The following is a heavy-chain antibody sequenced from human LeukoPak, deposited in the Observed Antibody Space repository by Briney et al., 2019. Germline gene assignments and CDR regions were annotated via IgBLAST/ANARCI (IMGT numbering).Heavy chain of an antibody. D-gene: IGHD6-19*01. V-gene: IGHV4-39*07. CDR1: GGSISSSSYY. J-gene: IGHJ5*02. CDR3: ARQWGSGWRRYWFDP. Sequence: SETLSLTCTVSGGSISSSSYYWGWIRQPPGKGLEWIGSIYYSGSTYYNPSLKSRVTISVDTSKNQFSLKLSSVTAADTAVYYCARQWGSGWRRYWFDPWGQGTLVTVSS. CDR2: IYYSGST.